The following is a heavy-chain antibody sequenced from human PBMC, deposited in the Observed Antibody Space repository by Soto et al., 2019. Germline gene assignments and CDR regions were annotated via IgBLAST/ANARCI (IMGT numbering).Heavy chain of an antibody. D-gene: IGHD6-13*01. V-gene: IGHV3-11*06. J-gene: IGHJ6*02. CDR2: ISSSSSYT. Sequence: GGSLRLSCAASGFTFSDYYMSWIRQAPGKGLEWVSYISSSSSYTNYADSVKGRFTISRDNAKNSLYLQMNSLRAEDTAVYYCARDQAWAAAGTNYYYGMDVWGQGTTVTVSS. CDR3: ARDQAWAAAGTNYYYGMDV. CDR1: GFTFSDYY.